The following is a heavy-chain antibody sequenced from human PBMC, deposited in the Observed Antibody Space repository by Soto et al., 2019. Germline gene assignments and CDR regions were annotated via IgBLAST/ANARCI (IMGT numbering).Heavy chain of an antibody. J-gene: IGHJ4*02. D-gene: IGHD2-15*01. Sequence: XESLNISWKGSGYRFNSYWTVWVRQMPGKGLEWMGVIYPGDSDTRYSPSFQGQVTMSVDKSISTAYLQWSSLKASDTAMYYCARHRYCTGSSCYSPFDYWGQGTLVTVSS. CDR3: ARHRYCTGSSCYSPFDY. CDR2: IYPGDSDT. V-gene: IGHV5-51*01. CDR1: GYRFNSYW.